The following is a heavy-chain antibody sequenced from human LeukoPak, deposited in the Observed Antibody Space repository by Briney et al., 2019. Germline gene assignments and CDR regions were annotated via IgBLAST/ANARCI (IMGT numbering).Heavy chain of an antibody. Sequence: GGSLRLSCAASGFTFSNYAMSWVRQAPGKGLEWVSAISGSGVSTYYADSVKGRFTISRDNSKNTLYLQMNSLRTEDTALYYCAKARGGILPDSWGQGTLVTVSS. CDR2: ISGSGVST. V-gene: IGHV3-23*01. CDR3: AKARGGILPDS. J-gene: IGHJ4*02. D-gene: IGHD2-15*01. CDR1: GFTFSNYA.